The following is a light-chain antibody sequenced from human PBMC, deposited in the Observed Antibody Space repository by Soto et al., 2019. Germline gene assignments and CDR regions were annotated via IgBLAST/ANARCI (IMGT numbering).Light chain of an antibody. J-gene: IGKJ2*01. CDR1: QRVSSSY. V-gene: IGKV3-20*01. CDR2: GAS. CDR3: QQYASSPVYT. Sequence: EIVLTQSPGTLSLSPGERATLSCRASQRVSSSYLAWYQQKPGQAPRLLIYGASSRATGIPDRFSGSGSGTDFTLTISRLEPEDFAVYYCQQYASSPVYTFGQGTKLAIK.